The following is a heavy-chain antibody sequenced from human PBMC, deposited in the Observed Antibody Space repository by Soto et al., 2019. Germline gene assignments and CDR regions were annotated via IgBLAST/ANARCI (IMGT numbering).Heavy chain of an antibody. V-gene: IGHV4-59*01. J-gene: IGHJ5*02. CDR2: IYYSGST. CDR3: ARDDGYP. Sequence: PSDTLSVTCTVSGGSISSYYWSWIRQPPGKGLEWIGYIYYSGSTNYNPSLKSRVTISVDTSKNQFSLKLSSVTAADTAVYYCARDDGYPWGQGTLVTVSS. CDR1: GGSISSYY.